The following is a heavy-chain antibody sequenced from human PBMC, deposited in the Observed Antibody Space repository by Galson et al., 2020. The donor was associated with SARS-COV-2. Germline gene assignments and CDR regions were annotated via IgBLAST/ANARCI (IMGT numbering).Heavy chain of an antibody. CDR1: GFTFSNYA. J-gene: IGHJ4*02. D-gene: IGHD3-10*01. V-gene: IGHV3-23*01. CDR3: AKDYYGSGSSFDY. CDR2: ISGSDGST. Sequence: GGSLRLSCVVSGFTFSNYAMSWVRQAPGKGLEWVSTISGSDGSTYYADSVKGRFTISRDTSKNTLYLQMNSLRAEDTAVYYCAKDYYGSGSSFDYWGQGTLVTVSS.